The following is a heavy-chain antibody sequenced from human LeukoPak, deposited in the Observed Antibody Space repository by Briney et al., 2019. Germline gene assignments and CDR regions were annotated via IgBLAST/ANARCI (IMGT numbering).Heavy chain of an antibody. CDR2: ISSSGSTI. Sequence: GGSLRLSCAASGFTFSDYYMSWIRQAPGKGLEWVSYISSSGSTIYYADSVKGRFTISRDNAKNSLYLQMNSLRAEDTAVYYCASGDSSGYYNFGFDPWGQGTLVTVSS. CDR1: GFTFSDYY. CDR3: ASGDSSGYYNFGFDP. V-gene: IGHV3-11*01. J-gene: IGHJ5*02. D-gene: IGHD3-22*01.